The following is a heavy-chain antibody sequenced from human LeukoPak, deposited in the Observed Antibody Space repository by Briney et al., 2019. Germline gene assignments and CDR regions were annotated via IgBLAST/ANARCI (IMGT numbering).Heavy chain of an antibody. CDR2: IAAYNGNR. J-gene: IGHJ4*01. Sequence: ASVKVSCKTSGYTFSNYGISWVRQAPGQGLEWMGWIAAYNGNRLYAQRFQGRITLTTGTSTSTSYMELRSLEYDDTAIYYCARDNDKVVDHWGQGTLVTVSS. CDR3: ARDNDKVVDH. D-gene: IGHD2-15*01. CDR1: GYTFSNYG. V-gene: IGHV1-18*01.